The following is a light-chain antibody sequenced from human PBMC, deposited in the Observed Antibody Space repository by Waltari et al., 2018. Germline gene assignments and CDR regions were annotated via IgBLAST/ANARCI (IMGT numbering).Light chain of an antibody. CDR1: QSVCSSY. Sequence: IVLTQSPGTLSLSPGERATLSCRASQSVCSSYLAWYQQKPGQAPMLLIYGSSSRATGIPDRFSGSGSGADFTLTISRLEPEDFAVYYCQQYGSSLFTFGPVTKVDIK. CDR3: QQYGSSLFT. J-gene: IGKJ3*01. V-gene: IGKV3-20*01. CDR2: GSS.